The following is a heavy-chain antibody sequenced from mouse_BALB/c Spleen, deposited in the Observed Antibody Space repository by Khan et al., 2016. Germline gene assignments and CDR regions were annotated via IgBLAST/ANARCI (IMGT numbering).Heavy chain of an antibody. V-gene: IGHV3-1*02. CDR3: ASYDYDDTWFAY. Sequence: EVQLQESGPDLVKPSQSLSLTCTVTGYSITSGYSWHWIRQFPGNKLEWMGYIHYSGTTNYNPSLKSRISITRDTSKNQFFLQLNSVTTEDTATYYCASYDYDDTWFAYWGQGTLVTVSA. CDR2: IHYSGTT. CDR1: GYSITSGYS. D-gene: IGHD2-4*01. J-gene: IGHJ3*01.